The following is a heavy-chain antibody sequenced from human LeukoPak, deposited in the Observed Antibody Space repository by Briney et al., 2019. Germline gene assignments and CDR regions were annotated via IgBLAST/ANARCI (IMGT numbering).Heavy chain of an antibody. J-gene: IGHJ4*02. CDR3: ASIRSFDY. CDR2: INHSGST. V-gene: IGHV4-34*01. D-gene: IGHD3-16*01. CDR1: GGSFSGYY. Sequence: SETLSLTCAVYGGSFSGYYWSWIRQPPGKGLEWIGEINHSGSTNYNPSLKSRATISVDTSKNQFSLKLSSVTAADTAVYYCASIRSFDYWGQGTLVTVSS.